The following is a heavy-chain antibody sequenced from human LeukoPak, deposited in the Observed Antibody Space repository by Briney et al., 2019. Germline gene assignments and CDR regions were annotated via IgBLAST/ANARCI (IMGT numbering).Heavy chain of an antibody. V-gene: IGHV1-46*01. D-gene: IGHD5-24*01. CDR2: IKPGGDST. J-gene: IGHJ3*01. CDR3: ARVRDGYNDAYDV. Sequence: ASVKVSCKASGYTFTNYYIHWVQQAPGQGLEWMGVIKPGGDSTSSARIFQGRVYMTSDTSTSTVYMELSGLRSDDTAVYYCARVRDGYNDAYDVWGQGTMVTVPS. CDR1: GYTFTNYY.